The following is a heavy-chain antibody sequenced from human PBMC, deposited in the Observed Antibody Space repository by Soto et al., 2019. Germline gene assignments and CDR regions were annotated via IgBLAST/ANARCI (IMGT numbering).Heavy chain of an antibody. J-gene: IGHJ4*02. V-gene: IGHV4-39*01. D-gene: IGHD3-22*01. Sequence: QLQLQESGPGLVKPSETLPLTCTVSGGSISNSYYWGWIRQPPGKGLEWIGIIHYSGSTYYNPSLKSRVTISVDMSKNQFPLKLTSVTAADTAVYYCASGLSSGQRDYWGQGTLVIVSS. CDR1: GGSISNSYY. CDR3: ASGLSSGQRDY. CDR2: IHYSGST.